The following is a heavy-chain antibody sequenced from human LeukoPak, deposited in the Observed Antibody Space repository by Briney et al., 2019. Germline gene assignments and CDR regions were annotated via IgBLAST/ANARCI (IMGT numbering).Heavy chain of an antibody. CDR3: ATSRRDSSPTQYYFAY. V-gene: IGHV3-53*01. Sequence: GGSLRLSCAASGFTVSRNYMSWVRQAQGKGLEWVSVIYSGGSTYYADSVKGRFTISRDNSKNTLYLQMNSLRAEDTAMYYCATSRRDSSPTQYYFAYWGQRPLDTVSS. J-gene: IGHJ4*02. CDR1: GFTVSRNY. D-gene: IGHD6-13*01. CDR2: IYSGGST.